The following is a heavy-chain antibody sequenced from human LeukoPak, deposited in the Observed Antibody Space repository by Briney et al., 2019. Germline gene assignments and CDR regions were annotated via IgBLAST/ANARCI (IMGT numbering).Heavy chain of an antibody. CDR2: ISPHGDIE. CDR3: AKINNNDDY. CDR1: GFTFTTFG. J-gene: IGHJ4*02. Sequence: GRSLRLSCAASGFTFTTFGIHWVRQAPGKGLEWVAAISPHGDIEYYTDSVKSRFTISRDNSKNMIYLQMNSLRGEDSAVYYCAKINNNDDYWGQGNLVTVSS. V-gene: IGHV3-30*18. D-gene: IGHD1/OR15-1a*01.